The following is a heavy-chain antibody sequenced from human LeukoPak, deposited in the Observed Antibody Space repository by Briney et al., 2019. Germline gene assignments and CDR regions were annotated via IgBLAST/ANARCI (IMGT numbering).Heavy chain of an antibody. CDR2: ISWDGGST. Sequence: QPGGSLRLSCAASGFTFGDYVMHWVRHTPAKGLEWVSLISWDGGSTSYADSVKGRFTISRDNSNNSLYLQMNTLRPEDTALYYCAKDRDYYFEYWGQGTPVTVSS. CDR1: GFTFGDYV. V-gene: IGHV3-43D*04. CDR3: AKDRDYYFEY. J-gene: IGHJ4*02. D-gene: IGHD3/OR15-3a*01.